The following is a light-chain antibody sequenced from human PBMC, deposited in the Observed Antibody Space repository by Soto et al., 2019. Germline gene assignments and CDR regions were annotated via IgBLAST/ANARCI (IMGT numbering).Light chain of an antibody. CDR2: WAS. Sequence: DILLTHSPDSLAVSLGERATINCKSSQSVLYSPNNKNYLAWYQQKPGQPPKLLIYWASTRESGVPDRFSGSGSETDFTLTISSLQAEDVAVYYCQQYYNTPLTFGGGTKVDIK. CDR3: QQYYNTPLT. V-gene: IGKV4-1*01. J-gene: IGKJ4*01. CDR1: QSVLYSPNNKNY.